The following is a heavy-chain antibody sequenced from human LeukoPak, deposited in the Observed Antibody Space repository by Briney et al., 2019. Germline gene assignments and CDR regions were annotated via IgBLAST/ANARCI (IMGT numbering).Heavy chain of an antibody. CDR2: MNPNSGNT. Sequence: ASVKVSCKASGYTFTSYDINWVRQATGQGLEWMGWMNPNSGNTGYAQKFQGRVTMTRDTSISTAYMEVSSLRSEDTAVYYCARAKPKNMVRGLIMRRESRYYFDYWGQGTLVAVSS. D-gene: IGHD3-10*01. V-gene: IGHV1-8*01. CDR3: ARAKPKNMVRGLIMRRESRYYFDY. J-gene: IGHJ4*02. CDR1: GYTFTSYD.